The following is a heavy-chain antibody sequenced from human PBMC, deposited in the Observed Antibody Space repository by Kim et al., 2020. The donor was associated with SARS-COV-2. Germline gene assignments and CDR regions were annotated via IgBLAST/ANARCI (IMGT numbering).Heavy chain of an antibody. CDR1: GFTFSSYG. CDR2: IWYDGSNK. V-gene: IGHV3-33*01. D-gene: IGHD3-9*01. J-gene: IGHJ5*02. CDR3: AREGPLLRYFDWFGRFDP. Sequence: GGSLRLSCAASGFTFSSYGMHWVRQAPGKGLEWVAVIWYDGSNKYYADSVKGRFTISRDNSKNTLYLQMNSLRAEDTAVCYCAREGPLLRYFDWFGRFDPWGQGTLVTVSS.